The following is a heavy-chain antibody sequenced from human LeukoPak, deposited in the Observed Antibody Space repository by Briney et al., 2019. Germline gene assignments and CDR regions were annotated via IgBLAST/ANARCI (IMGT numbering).Heavy chain of an antibody. J-gene: IGHJ3*02. D-gene: IGHD6-25*01. CDR3: AREAWRRAFDI. Sequence: PGGSLRLSCTASGFTFNTYNMNWVRQAPGKGLEWISYITSGSTTTDYADSVKGRFTISRNNAENSLYLQMNSLRAEDTAVYYCAREAWRRAFDIWGQGTMVTVSS. CDR2: ITSGSTTT. V-gene: IGHV3-48*01. CDR1: GFTFNTYN.